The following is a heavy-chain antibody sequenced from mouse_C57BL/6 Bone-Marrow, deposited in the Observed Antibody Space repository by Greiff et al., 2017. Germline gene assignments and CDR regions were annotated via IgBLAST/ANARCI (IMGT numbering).Heavy chain of an antibody. CDR2: IYPGDGDT. CDR3: ARSGDGYYFYYFDY. Sequence: VQLQQSGPELVKPGASVKISCKASGYAFSSSWMNWVKQRPGKGLEWIGRIYPGDGDTNYNGKFKGKATLTADKSSSTAYMQLSSLTSEDSAVYFCARSGDGYYFYYFDYWGQGTTLIVSS. CDR1: GYAFSSSW. J-gene: IGHJ2*01. D-gene: IGHD2-3*01. V-gene: IGHV1-82*01.